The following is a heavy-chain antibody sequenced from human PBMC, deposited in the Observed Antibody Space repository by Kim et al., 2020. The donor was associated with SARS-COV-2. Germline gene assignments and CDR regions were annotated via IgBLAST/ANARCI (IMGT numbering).Heavy chain of an antibody. V-gene: IGHV3-48*03. CDR1: GFTFTNYE. CDR3: ARAVAVVGDY. D-gene: IGHD6-19*01. Sequence: GGSLRLSCAASGFTFTNYEVTWVRQAPGKGPEWVSYISSSGSTRYYADSVKGRFTISRDNAKNSLFLQMNSLRADDTAIYHCARAVAVVGDYWGQGTRFTVSS. J-gene: IGHJ4*02. CDR2: ISSSGSTR.